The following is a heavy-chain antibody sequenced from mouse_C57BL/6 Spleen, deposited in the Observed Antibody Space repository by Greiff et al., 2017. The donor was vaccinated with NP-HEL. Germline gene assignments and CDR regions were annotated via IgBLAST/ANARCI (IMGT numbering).Heavy chain of an antibody. CDR1: GFTFSDYY. J-gene: IGHJ4*01. CDR2: ISNGGGST. Sequence: EVTLVESGGGLVQPGGSLKLSCAASGFTFSDYYMYWVRQTPEKRLEWVAYISNGGGSTYYPDTVKGRFTISRDNAKNTLYLQMSRLKSEDTAMYYCARHYYDYDVDYAMDYWGQGTSVTVSS. D-gene: IGHD2-4*01. CDR3: ARHYYDYDVDYAMDY. V-gene: IGHV5-12*01.